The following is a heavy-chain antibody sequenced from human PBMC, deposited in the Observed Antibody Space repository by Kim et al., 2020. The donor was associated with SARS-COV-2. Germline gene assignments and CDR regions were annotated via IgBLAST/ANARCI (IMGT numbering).Heavy chain of an antibody. J-gene: IGHJ4*02. CDR3: ARHRLGGVIGDFDY. V-gene: IGHV4-59*08. D-gene: IGHD3-16*02. CDR1: GGSISSYY. CDR2: IYYSGST. Sequence: SETLSLTCTVSGGSISSYYWSWIRQPPRKGLEWIGYIYYSGSTNYNPSLKTRVTISVDTSKNQLSLKLSSVTAADTAVYYCARHRLGGVIGDFDYWGQGTLVTVSS.